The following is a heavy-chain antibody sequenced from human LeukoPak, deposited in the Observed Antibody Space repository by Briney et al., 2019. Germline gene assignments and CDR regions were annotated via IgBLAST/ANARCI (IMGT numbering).Heavy chain of an antibody. V-gene: IGHV3-23*01. Sequence: GGSLRLSCAASGFTFSSYAMSWVRQAPGKGLEWVSAISGSGGSTYYADSVKGRFTISRDNSKNTLYLQMNSLRAEDTAVYYCARVRARYYDSSGHFDYWGQGTLVTVSS. CDR2: ISGSGGST. CDR1: GFTFSSYA. J-gene: IGHJ4*02. D-gene: IGHD3-22*01. CDR3: ARVRARYYDSSGHFDY.